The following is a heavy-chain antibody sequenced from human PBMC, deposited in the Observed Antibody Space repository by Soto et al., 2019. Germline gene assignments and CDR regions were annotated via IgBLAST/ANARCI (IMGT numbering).Heavy chain of an antibody. V-gene: IGHV1-69*13. CDR2: IIPIFGTA. CDR1: GGTFSSYA. CDR3: ARDLKTPNDAFDI. J-gene: IGHJ3*02. Sequence: SVKVSCKASGGTFSSYASSCVRQAPGQGLEWMGGIIPIFGTANYAQKFQGRVTITADESTSTAYMELSSLRSEDTAVYYCARDLKTPNDAFDIWGQGTMVTVSS.